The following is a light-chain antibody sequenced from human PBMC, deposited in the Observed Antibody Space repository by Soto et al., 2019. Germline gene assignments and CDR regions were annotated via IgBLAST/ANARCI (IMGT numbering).Light chain of an antibody. Sequence: QSALTQPASVSGSPGQSITISCTGTTSDVGGYNYVSWYQQHPGKAPKLMIYDVSNWPSGVSNRFSGSKSGNTASLTISGPEAEDDADYYCSSYTSSSTYVFGTGTKVTVL. V-gene: IGLV2-14*01. CDR1: TSDVGGYNY. J-gene: IGLJ1*01. CDR3: SSYTSSSTYV. CDR2: DVS.